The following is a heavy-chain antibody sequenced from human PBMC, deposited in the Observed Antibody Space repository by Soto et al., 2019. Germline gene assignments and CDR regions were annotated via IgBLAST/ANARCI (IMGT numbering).Heavy chain of an antibody. Sequence: QITLKESGPTLVKRTQTLTLTCTFSGFSLGTSAVGVSWIRQPPGKALEWLALIRWDDDKRYSPSLKSRVTITKDTSKNQVVLTMTNMDLVDTATYYCAHIYDWNYEGVWGQGILVTVSS. CDR3: AHIYDWNYEGV. D-gene: IGHD1-7*01. CDR2: IRWDDDK. J-gene: IGHJ4*02. V-gene: IGHV2-5*02. CDR1: GFSLGTSAVG.